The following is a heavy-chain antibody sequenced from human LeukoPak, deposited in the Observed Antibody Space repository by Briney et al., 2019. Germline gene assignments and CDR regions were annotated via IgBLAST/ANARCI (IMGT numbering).Heavy chain of an antibody. CDR2: ISYDGSDK. V-gene: IGHV3-30*04. J-gene: IGHJ5*02. Sequence: GGSLRLYCAAAGFTFSSHPMHWVRQAPGKGLQWVAVISYDGSDKYYADSVKGRFTISRDNSKNTLYLQMNSPRAEDTAVYYCARGSLLLDPFDPWGQGTLVTVSS. D-gene: IGHD3-10*01. CDR3: ARGSLLLDPFDP. CDR1: GFTFSSHP.